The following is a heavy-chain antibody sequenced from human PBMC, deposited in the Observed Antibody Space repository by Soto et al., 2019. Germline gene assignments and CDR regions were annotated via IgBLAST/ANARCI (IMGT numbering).Heavy chain of an antibody. Sequence: PGGALGLSWGGSGFSFSSVWMAWVRQAPGKGLECVANIKYDGSEEYYVDSVKGRFTISRDNAKNSLYLQMNSLRDADSAVYYCVPRLSSKGPWGQGTLVTVSS. CDR3: VPRLSSKGP. CDR2: IKYDGSEE. J-gene: IGHJ5*02. D-gene: IGHD1-1*01. CDR1: GFSFSSVW. V-gene: IGHV3-7*01.